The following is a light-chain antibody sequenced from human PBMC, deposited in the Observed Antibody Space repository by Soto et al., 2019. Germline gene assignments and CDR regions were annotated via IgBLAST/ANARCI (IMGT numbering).Light chain of an antibody. V-gene: IGLV1-51*01. CDR1: SSNIGNNY. CDR3: ATWDGSLSVVV. J-gene: IGLJ2*01. Sequence: QSVLTQPPSVSAAPGQKVTISCSGSSSNIGNNYVSWYQQLPGTAPKLLIYDNYKRPSGIPDRFSGSKSATSATLGITGLQTGDEADYYCATWDGSLSVVVFGGGTKVTVL. CDR2: DNY.